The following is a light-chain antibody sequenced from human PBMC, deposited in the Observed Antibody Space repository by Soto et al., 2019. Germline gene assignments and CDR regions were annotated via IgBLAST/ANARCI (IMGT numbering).Light chain of an antibody. Sequence: DTPMTQSPSSMSASVGDRVTITCRASRDISNYLAWYQQRPGKVPRLLIYAASTLQSGVASRFSGSGSGTDFTLTISSLQPEDVATYYCQKYNSVRAPLTFGPGTKVDLK. CDR2: AAS. CDR1: RDISNY. CDR3: QKYNSVRAPLT. J-gene: IGKJ3*01. V-gene: IGKV1-27*01.